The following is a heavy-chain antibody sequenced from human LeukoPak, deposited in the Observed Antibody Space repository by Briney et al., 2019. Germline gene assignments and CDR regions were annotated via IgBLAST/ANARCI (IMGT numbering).Heavy chain of an antibody. CDR3: AREVRWNDDIDY. V-gene: IGHV1-69*13. CDR2: IIPIFSTA. Sequence: ASVKVSCKASGDTFSSYAISWVRQAPGQGLEWMGGIIPIFSTANYAQKFQGRVTITADESTSTAYMELSSLRSEDTAVYYCAREVRWNDDIDYWGQGTLVTVSS. D-gene: IGHD1-1*01. CDR1: GDTFSSYA. J-gene: IGHJ4*02.